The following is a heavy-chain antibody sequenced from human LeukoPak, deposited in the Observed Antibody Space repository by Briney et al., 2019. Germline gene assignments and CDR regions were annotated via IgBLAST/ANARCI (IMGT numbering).Heavy chain of an antibody. CDR1: GFTFSSYS. V-gene: IGHV3-48*04. D-gene: IGHD1-26*01. CDR2: ISSSSSTI. Sequence: GGSLRLSCAASGFTFSSYSMNWVRQAPGKGLEWVSYISSSSSTIYYADSVKGRFTISRDNAKNSLYLQMNSLRAEDTAVYYCARDFFGGSYFGDYWGQGTLVTVSS. CDR3: ARDFFGGSYFGDY. J-gene: IGHJ4*02.